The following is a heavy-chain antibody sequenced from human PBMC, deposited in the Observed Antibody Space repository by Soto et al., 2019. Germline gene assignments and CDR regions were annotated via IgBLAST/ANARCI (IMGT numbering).Heavy chain of an antibody. CDR1: GFTFSSYA. J-gene: IGHJ4*02. D-gene: IGHD2-15*01. CDR2: ISYDGSNK. Sequence: QVQLVESGGGVVQPGRSLRLSCAASGFTFSSYAMHWVRQAPGKGLEWVAVISYDGSNKYYADSVKGRFTISRDNSKNTLYLQMNSLRAEDTAVYYCARDGRRQSPFVLTPGNVDYWGQGTLVTVSS. CDR3: ARDGRRQSPFVLTPGNVDY. V-gene: IGHV3-30-3*01.